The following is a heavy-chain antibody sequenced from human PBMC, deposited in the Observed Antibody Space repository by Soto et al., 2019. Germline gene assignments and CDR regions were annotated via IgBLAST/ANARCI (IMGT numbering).Heavy chain of an antibody. CDR2: IYYSGST. CDR3: ARAAAGTLG. D-gene: IGHD6-13*01. Sequence: QVQLQESGPGLVKPSETLSLTCTVSGGSISSYCWSWIRQPPGKGLEWIGYIYYSGSTNYNPSLKSRVPISVDTSKNQSSLKLSSVTAADTAVYYCARAAAGTLGWGQGTLVTVSS. J-gene: IGHJ4*02. CDR1: GGSISSYC. V-gene: IGHV4-59*01.